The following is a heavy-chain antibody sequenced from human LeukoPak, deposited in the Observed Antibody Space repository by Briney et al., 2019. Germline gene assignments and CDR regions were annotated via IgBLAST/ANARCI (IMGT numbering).Heavy chain of an antibody. CDR3: ARGSRNSGWYYSFDI. J-gene: IGHJ3*02. CDR1: GGSLSSYY. Sequence: SETLSLTCTVSGGSLSSYYWSWIRQPPGKGLEWIGYIIYSGSTNYNPSLKSRVTISVDTSKNQFSLKLSSVTAADTAVYYCARGSRNSGWYYSFDIWGQGTMVTVSS. CDR2: IIYSGST. D-gene: IGHD6-19*01. V-gene: IGHV4-59*01.